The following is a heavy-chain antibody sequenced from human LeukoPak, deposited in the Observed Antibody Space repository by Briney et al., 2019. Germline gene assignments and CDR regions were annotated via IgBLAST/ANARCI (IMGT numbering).Heavy chain of an antibody. V-gene: IGHV3-23*01. CDR1: GFNFSSYA. CDR2: VSGSGRST. J-gene: IGHJ4*02. Sequence: PGGSLRLSRAASGFNFSSYAMGWVRRPPGKGPEWVSSVSGSGRSTYYTDSVKGRFTISRDNSNNTLYLHLSSLIAGDTALYYCAKQGRYRVYSAFDSWGQGALVTVSS. D-gene: IGHD2-8*01. CDR3: AKQGRYRVYSAFDS.